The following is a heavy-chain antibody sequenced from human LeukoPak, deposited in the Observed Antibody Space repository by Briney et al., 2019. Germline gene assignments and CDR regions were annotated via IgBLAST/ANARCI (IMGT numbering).Heavy chain of an antibody. D-gene: IGHD6-13*01. CDR3: ARIIAAAEYTVLDY. CDR2: IKQDGSEK. Sequence: PGGSLRLSCAASGFTFSSYWMSWVRQAPGKGLEWVANIKQDGSEKYYVDSVKGRFTISRDNAKNSLYLQMNSLRAEDTAVYYCARIIAAAEYTVLDYWGQGTLVTVSS. J-gene: IGHJ4*02. V-gene: IGHV3-7*01. CDR1: GFTFSSYW.